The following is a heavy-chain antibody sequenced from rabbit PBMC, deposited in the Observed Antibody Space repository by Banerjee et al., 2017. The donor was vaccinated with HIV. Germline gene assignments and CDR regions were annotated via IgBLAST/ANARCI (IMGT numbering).Heavy chain of an antibody. Sequence: QQQLEESGGGLVKPEGSLTLTCQASGFDLSSYDYMCWVRQAPGKGLELIACIITTTDSTWYASWVNGRFTISRSTSLNTVDLKMTSLTAADTATYFCARGGYAGVGYTRDLDLWGPGTLVTVS. J-gene: IGHJ4*01. CDR1: GFDLSSYDY. CDR3: ARGGYAGVGYTRDLDL. D-gene: IGHD4-2*01. V-gene: IGHV1S43*01. CDR2: IITTTDST.